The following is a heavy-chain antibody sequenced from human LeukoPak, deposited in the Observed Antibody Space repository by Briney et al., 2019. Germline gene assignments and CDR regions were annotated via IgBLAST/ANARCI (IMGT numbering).Heavy chain of an antibody. CDR1: EFTFSSYG. J-gene: IGHJ1*01. CDR3: AKDRFFHDSSGFVYFQH. CDR2: ISYDGSNK. V-gene: IGHV3-30*18. Sequence: GRSLRLSCAASEFTFSSYGMHWVRQAPGKGLEWVAVISYDGSNKYYADSVKGRFTISRDNSKNTLYLQMNSLRAEDTAVYYCAKDRFFHDSSGFVYFQHWGQGTLVTVSS. D-gene: IGHD3-22*01.